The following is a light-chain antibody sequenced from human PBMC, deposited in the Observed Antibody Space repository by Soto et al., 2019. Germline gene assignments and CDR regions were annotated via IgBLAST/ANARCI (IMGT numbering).Light chain of an antibody. V-gene: IGKV1-5*01. CDR2: GAS. J-gene: IGKJ3*01. CDR3: QQYKNYLT. Sequence: DIQMTQSPSTLSASVGDRVTITCRASQSISTWLAWYQQKPGKAPKVLIYGASSLESGVPSRFSGSGSGTELTLTISSLQPDDFATYYCQQYKNYLTFGPGTKVDI. CDR1: QSISTW.